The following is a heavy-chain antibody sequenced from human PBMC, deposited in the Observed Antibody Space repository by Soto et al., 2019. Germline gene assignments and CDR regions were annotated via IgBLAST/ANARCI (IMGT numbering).Heavy chain of an antibody. D-gene: IGHD3-22*01. J-gene: IGHJ4*02. CDR1: GLPIISYA. CDR2: ISGSGGST. V-gene: IGHV3-23*01. CDR3: AKTLYYYDSSGYQ. Sequence: GGSLRVSCAASGLPIISYARSWVRTAPGKGLEWVSAISGSGGSTYYADSVKGRFTISRDNSKNTLYLQMNSLRAEDTAVYYCAKTLYYYDSSGYQWGQGTLVTVSS.